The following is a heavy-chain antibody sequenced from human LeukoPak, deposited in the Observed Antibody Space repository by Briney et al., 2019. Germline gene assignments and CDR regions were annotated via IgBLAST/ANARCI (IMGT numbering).Heavy chain of an antibody. V-gene: IGHV3-30*18. J-gene: IGHJ4*02. Sequence: GGSLRLSCAASGFSFTSYGMHWVRQAPSKGLEWVAVISYDGSNKYYADSVKGRFTISRDNSKNTLYLQMNSLRVEDTAVYYCAKSRSSSSTSCYNYWGQGTLVTVSS. CDR2: ISYDGSNK. D-gene: IGHD2-2*02. CDR3: AKSRSSSSTSCYNY. CDR1: GFSFTSYG.